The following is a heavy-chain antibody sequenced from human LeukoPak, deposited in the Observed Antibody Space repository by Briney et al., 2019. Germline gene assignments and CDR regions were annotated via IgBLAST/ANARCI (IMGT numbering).Heavy chain of an antibody. Sequence: GGSLRLSCAASGFTFSSYGMSWVRQAPGKGLEWVAVIWYDGSNKYYADSVKGRFTISRDNSKNTLYLQMNSLRAEDTAVYYCARDRDYGDFFDYWGQGTLVTVSS. CDR1: GFTFSSYG. CDR3: ARDRDYGDFFDY. D-gene: IGHD4-17*01. CDR2: IWYDGSNK. J-gene: IGHJ4*02. V-gene: IGHV3-33*08.